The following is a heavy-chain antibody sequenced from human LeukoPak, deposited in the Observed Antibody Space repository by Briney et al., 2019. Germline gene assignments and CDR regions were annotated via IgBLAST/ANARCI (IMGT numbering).Heavy chain of an antibody. CDR2: IIPIFGTA. J-gene: IGHJ6*03. D-gene: IGHD1-26*01. V-gene: IGHV1-69*05. Sequence: GASVKVSCKASGGTFISYAISWVRQAPGQGRERMGGIIPIFGTANYAQKFQGRVTITTDESTSTAYMELSSLRSEDTAVYYCARDAGIVGATPWDYYYMDVWGKGTTVTVSS. CDR1: GGTFISYA. CDR3: ARDAGIVGATPWDYYYMDV.